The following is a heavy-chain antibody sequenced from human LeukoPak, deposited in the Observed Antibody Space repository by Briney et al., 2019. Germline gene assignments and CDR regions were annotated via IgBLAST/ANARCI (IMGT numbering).Heavy chain of an antibody. V-gene: IGHV4-30-4*01. Sequence: SETLSLTCTVSGVSISSGDYYWSWIRQPPGKGLEWIGYIYYSGSTYYNPSLKSRVTISVDTSKNQFSLKLSSVTAADTAVYYCARRIAARHYFHYWGQGTLVTVSS. CDR2: IYYSGST. CDR3: ARRIAARHYFHY. CDR1: GVSISSGDYY. D-gene: IGHD6-6*01. J-gene: IGHJ4*02.